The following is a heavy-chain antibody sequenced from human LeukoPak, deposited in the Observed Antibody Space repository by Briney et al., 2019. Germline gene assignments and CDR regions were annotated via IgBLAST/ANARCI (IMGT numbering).Heavy chain of an antibody. CDR1: GYTFTSYG. Sequence: GASVKVSCKASGYTFTSYGISWVRQAPGQGLEWMGWISAYNGNTNYAQKLQGRATMTTDTSTSTAYMELRSLRSDDTAVYYCARADFIAAAGTVDYWGQGTLVTVSS. V-gene: IGHV1-18*01. J-gene: IGHJ4*02. CDR2: ISAYNGNT. CDR3: ARADFIAAAGTVDY. D-gene: IGHD6-13*01.